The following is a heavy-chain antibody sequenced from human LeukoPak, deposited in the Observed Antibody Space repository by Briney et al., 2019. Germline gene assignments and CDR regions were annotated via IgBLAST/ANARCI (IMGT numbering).Heavy chain of an antibody. D-gene: IGHD5-12*01. CDR3: ARTMATIDFDY. CDR1: GFTFSSYE. CDR2: ISSSGSTT. V-gene: IGHV3-48*03. J-gene: IGHJ4*02. Sequence: PGGSLRLSCAASGFTFSSYEMNWVRQAPGKGLEWVSYISSSGSTTYYADSVKGRFTISRDNATNSLYLQMNSLRAEDTAVYYCARTMATIDFDYWGQGTLVTVSS.